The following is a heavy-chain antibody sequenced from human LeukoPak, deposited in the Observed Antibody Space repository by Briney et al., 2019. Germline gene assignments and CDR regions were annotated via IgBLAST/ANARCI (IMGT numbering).Heavy chain of an antibody. V-gene: IGHV4-4*07. J-gene: IGHJ4*02. CDR3: AREPTSGREPTSGRPLDY. CDR2: IYSSGSN. D-gene: IGHD5-12*01. Sequence: SETLSLTCTASGGSISGYFWTWIRQPAGKGLEWIGRIYSSGSNNYNPSLKSRVTMSLDTSKNHFSLNLTSVTAADTAVYYCAREPTSGREPTSGRPLDYWGQGALVTVSS. CDR1: GGSISGYF.